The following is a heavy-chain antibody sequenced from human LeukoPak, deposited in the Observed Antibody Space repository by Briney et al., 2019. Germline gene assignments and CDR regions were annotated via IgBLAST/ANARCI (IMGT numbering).Heavy chain of an antibody. Sequence: SETLSLTCAVYGGSFSGYYWSWIRQPPGKGLEWIGSIYYSGSTYYNPSLKSRVTISVDTSKNQFSPKLSSVTAADTAVYYCARQYYYDSSGYYPSFDYWGQGTLVTVSS. V-gene: IGHV4-34*01. CDR3: ARQYYYDSSGYYPSFDY. D-gene: IGHD3-22*01. CDR2: IYYSGST. CDR1: GGSFSGYY. J-gene: IGHJ4*02.